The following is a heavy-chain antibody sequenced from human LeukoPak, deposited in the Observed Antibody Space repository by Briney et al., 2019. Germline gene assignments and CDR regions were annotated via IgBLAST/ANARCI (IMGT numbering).Heavy chain of an antibody. CDR2: IIPIFGTA. D-gene: IGHD6-13*01. V-gene: IGHV1-69*01. CDR3: AREYSSSQGLYAFDI. CDR1: GGTFSSYA. Sequence: SVKVSCKASGGTFSSYAISWVRQAPGQGLEWMGGIIPIFGTANYAQKFQGRVTITADESTSTAYMELSSLRSEDTAVYYCAREYSSSQGLYAFDIWGQGTMVTVSS. J-gene: IGHJ3*02.